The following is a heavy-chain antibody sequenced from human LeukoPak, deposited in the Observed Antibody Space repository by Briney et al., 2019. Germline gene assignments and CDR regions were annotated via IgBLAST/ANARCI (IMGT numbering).Heavy chain of an antibody. D-gene: IGHD3-10*01. CDR3: AKRSMVRGSGSYYYYGMDV. J-gene: IGHJ6*02. Sequence: GGSLRLSCAASGFTFSSYAMSWVRQAPGKGLEWVSAISGSGGSTYYADSVKGRFTISRDSSKNTLYLQMNSLRAEDTAVYYCAKRSMVRGSGSYYYYGMDVWGQGTTVTVSS. CDR1: GFTFSSYA. V-gene: IGHV3-23*01. CDR2: ISGSGGST.